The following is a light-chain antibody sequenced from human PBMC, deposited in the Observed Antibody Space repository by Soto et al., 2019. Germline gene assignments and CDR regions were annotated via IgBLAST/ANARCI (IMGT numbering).Light chain of an antibody. CDR2: DAS. CDR3: QQYDNLPLT. CDR1: QDISNY. Sequence: DIQMTQSPSSLSASVGDRVTITCQASQDISNYLNWYQQKPGKAPKLLIYDASNLETGVPSRFSGSGSGTDFTFTISSLQPEDIATYDCQQYDNLPLTFGGGTKV. V-gene: IGKV1-33*01. J-gene: IGKJ4*01.